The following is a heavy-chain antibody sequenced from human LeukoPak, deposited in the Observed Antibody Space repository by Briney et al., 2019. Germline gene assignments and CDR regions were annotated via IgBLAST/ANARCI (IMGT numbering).Heavy chain of an antibody. CDR2: INPNSGGT. J-gene: IGHJ4*02. CDR1: GYTFTSYG. CDR3: ASGDIVVVTAALRLNY. V-gene: IGHV1-2*02. Sequence: ASVKVSYKASGYTFTSYGISWVRQAPGQGLGWMGWINPNSGGTNYAQKFQGRVTMTRDTSISTAYMELSRLRSDDTAVYYCASGDIVVVTAALRLNYWGQGTLVTVSS. D-gene: IGHD2-21*02.